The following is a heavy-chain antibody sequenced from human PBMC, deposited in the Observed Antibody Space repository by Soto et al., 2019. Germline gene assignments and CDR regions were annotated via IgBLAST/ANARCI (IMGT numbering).Heavy chain of an antibody. V-gene: IGHV4-31*03. Sequence: QVQLQESGPGLVKPSQTLSLTCTVSGGSISSGGYYWSWIRQHPGKGLEWIGYIYYSGSTYYNPSLKGRVTISVDTSNDQCALKLSSVTAADTAVYYCARSSQSTVTTFDWGQGTLVTVSS. J-gene: IGHJ4*02. D-gene: IGHD4-17*01. CDR1: GGSISSGGYY. CDR3: ARSSQSTVTTFD. CDR2: IYYSGST.